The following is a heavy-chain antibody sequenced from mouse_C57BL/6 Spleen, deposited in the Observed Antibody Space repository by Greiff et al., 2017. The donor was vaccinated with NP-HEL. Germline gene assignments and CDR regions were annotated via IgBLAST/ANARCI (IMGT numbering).Heavy chain of an antibody. V-gene: IGHV1-55*01. CDR1: GYTFTSYW. CDR2: IYPGSGST. J-gene: IGHJ1*03. D-gene: IGHD1-1*01. Sequence: VQLQQSGAELVKPGASVKMSCKASGYTFTSYWITWVKQRPGQGLEWIGDIYPGSGSTNYNEKFKSKATLTVDTSSSTAYMPLSSLTSEDSAVYYCARVITTGGWYFDVWGTGTTVTVSS. CDR3: ARVITTGGWYFDV.